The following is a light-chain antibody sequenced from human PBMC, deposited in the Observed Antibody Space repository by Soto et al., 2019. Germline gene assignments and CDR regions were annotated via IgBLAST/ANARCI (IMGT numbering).Light chain of an antibody. CDR1: QGISSY. CDR3: QQYGGSPGT. V-gene: IGKV1-8*01. Sequence: AIRMTQSPSSLSASTGDRVTITCRASQGISSYLAWYQQKPGKAPKLLIYAASTLQSGVPSRFSGSGSGTDFTLTISCLQSEDFATYYCQQYGGSPGTLGQGTKVEI. CDR2: AAS. J-gene: IGKJ1*01.